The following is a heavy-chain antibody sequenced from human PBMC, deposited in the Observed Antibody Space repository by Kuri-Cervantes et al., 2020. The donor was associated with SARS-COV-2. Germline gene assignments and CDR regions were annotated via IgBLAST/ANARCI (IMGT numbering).Heavy chain of an antibody. J-gene: IGHJ4*02. CDR3: ARPVGASLRTDV. Sequence: ASVKVSCKAFGYTFTTYFLYWVRQAPGQGLEWMGIINPSGVNTTYAQKFQGRVTMTRDTSTSTVYMELSSLGSEDTAVYYCARPVGASLRTDVWGQGTLVTVSS. D-gene: IGHD1-26*01. V-gene: IGHV1-46*01. CDR2: INPSGVNT. CDR1: GYTFTTYF.